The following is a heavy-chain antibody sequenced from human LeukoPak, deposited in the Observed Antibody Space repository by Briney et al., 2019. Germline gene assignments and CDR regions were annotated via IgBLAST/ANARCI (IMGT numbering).Heavy chain of an antibody. Sequence: GESLKIPCKGSGYSFTSYWIGWVRQMPGKGLEWMGIIYPGDSDTRYSPSFQGQVTISADKSISTAYLQWSSLKASDTAMYYCARLNLLRYFDWSLGGWYFDLWGRGTLVTVSS. CDR1: GYSFTSYW. D-gene: IGHD3-9*01. V-gene: IGHV5-51*01. CDR2: IYPGDSDT. CDR3: ARLNLLRYFDWSLGGWYFDL. J-gene: IGHJ2*01.